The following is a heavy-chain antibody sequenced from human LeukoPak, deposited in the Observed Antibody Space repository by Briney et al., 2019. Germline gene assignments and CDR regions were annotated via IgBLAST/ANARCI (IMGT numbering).Heavy chain of an antibody. Sequence: SQTLSLTCTVSGDSVSSGDYYWSWIRQPAGKGLEWIGRISSSGSTNYNPSLKSRVTISVDTSKNQFSLKLSSVTAADTAVYFCARGPYSYDSSGAFDIWGQGTMVTVSS. J-gene: IGHJ3*02. V-gene: IGHV4-61*02. CDR3: ARGPYSYDSSGAFDI. CDR2: ISSSGST. CDR1: GDSVSSGDYY. D-gene: IGHD3-22*01.